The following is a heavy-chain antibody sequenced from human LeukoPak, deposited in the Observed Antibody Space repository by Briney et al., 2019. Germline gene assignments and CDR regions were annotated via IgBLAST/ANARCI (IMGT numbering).Heavy chain of an antibody. CDR3: ARRADDAFDI. V-gene: IGHV3-33*01. CDR2: IWYDGSNR. Sequence: GGSLRLSCAASAFSFSSYGMHWVRQAPGKGLEWVALIWYDGSNRCYGDSVKGRFTISRGNSKNTLYLRMNSLRAEDTAVYYCARRADDAFDIWGQGTMVTVSS. CDR1: AFSFSSYG. J-gene: IGHJ3*02.